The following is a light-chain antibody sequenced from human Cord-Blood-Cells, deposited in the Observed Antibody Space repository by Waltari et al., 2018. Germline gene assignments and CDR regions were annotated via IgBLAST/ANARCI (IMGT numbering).Light chain of an antibody. J-gene: IGKJ1*01. CDR2: GAS. CDR3: QQYGSSPWT. Sequence: EIVLTQSPGTLSLSPGERATLSCRASQSVSSSYLAWYQQKPGQAPRLLIYGASSSATGIPDRFSGSGAGTDFTLTISRVEPEDFAVYYCQQYGSSPWTFGQGTKVEI. CDR1: QSVSSSY. V-gene: IGKV3-20*01.